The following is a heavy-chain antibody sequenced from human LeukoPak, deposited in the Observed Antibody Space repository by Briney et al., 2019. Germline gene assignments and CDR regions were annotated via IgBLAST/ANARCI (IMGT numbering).Heavy chain of an antibody. CDR2: IYYSGST. CDR3: ARLPGIAVWNNWFDP. Sequence: SETLSLTCTVSGGSVSSGSYYWSWIRQPPGKGLEWIGYIYYSGSTNYNPSLKSRVTISVDTSKNQFSLKLSSVTAADTAVYYCARLPGIAVWNNWFDPWGQGTLATVSS. V-gene: IGHV4-61*01. CDR1: GGSVSSGSYY. J-gene: IGHJ5*02. D-gene: IGHD6-19*01.